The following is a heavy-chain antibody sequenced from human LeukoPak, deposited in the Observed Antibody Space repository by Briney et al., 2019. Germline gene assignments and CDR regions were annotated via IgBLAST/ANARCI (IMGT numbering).Heavy chain of an antibody. J-gene: IGHJ4*02. CDR2: IIPIFGTA. CDR3: ARGAAYCGGDCRKPFDY. Sequence: GASVKVSCKASGGTFSSYAISWVRQAPGQGLEWMGRIIPIFGTANYAQKFQGRVTITTDESTSTAYMELGSLRSEDTAVYYCARGAAYCGGDCRKPFDYWGQGTLVTVSS. V-gene: IGHV1-69*05. D-gene: IGHD2-21*02. CDR1: GGTFSSYA.